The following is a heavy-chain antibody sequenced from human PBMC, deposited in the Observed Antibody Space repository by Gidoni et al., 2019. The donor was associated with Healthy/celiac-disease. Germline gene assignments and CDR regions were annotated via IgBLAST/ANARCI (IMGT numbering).Heavy chain of an antibody. D-gene: IGHD2-15*01. V-gene: IGHV1-69*08. Sequence: QVQLVQSGAEVKTPGSSVKVSCKASGGTFSSYTISWVRQAPGQGLEWMGRIIPILGIANYAQKFQGRVTITADKSTSTAYMELSSLRSEDTAVYYCARDGYCSGGSCYPEYFQHWGQGTLVTVSS. CDR3: ARDGYCSGGSCYPEYFQH. CDR2: IIPILGIA. J-gene: IGHJ1*01. CDR1: GGTFSSYT.